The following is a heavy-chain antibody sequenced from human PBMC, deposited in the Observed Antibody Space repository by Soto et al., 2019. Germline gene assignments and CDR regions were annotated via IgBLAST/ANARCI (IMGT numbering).Heavy chain of an antibody. D-gene: IGHD6-19*01. J-gene: IGHJ4*02. Sequence: GASVKVSCKASGYTFTSYAMHWVRQAPGQRLEWMGWINAGNGNTKYSQKFQGRVTITRDTSASTAYMELSSLRSEDTAVYYCARVDPGIAVAGTGFDYWGQGTPVTVSS. CDR2: INAGNGNT. CDR3: ARVDPGIAVAGTGFDY. CDR1: GYTFTSYA. V-gene: IGHV1-3*01.